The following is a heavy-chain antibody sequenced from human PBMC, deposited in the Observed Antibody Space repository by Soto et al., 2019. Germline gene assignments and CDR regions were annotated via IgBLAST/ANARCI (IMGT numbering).Heavy chain of an antibody. CDR3: FTYYYGSGSYQSWFDP. V-gene: IGHV4-30-2*01. CDR1: GGSISSGGYS. CDR2: IYHSGST. Sequence: PSETLSLTCAVSGGSISSGGYSWSWIRQPPGKGLEWIGYIYHSGSTYYNPSLKSRVTISVDRSKNQFSLKLSSVTAADTAVYYCFTYYYGSGSYQSWFDPWGQGTLVTVSS. D-gene: IGHD3-10*01. J-gene: IGHJ5*02.